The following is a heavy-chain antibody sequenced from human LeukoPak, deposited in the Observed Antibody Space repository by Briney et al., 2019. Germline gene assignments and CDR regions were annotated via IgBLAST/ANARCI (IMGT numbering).Heavy chain of an antibody. V-gene: IGHV3-23*01. Sequence: GGSLRLSCAASGFTFSSYAMSWVRQAPGKGLEWVSAISVSGGSTYYADSVKGRFTISRDNPKNTLYLQMNSLRAEDTAVYYCASDGSSGYYDAFDIWGQGIMVTFSS. J-gene: IGHJ3*02. CDR1: GFTFSSYA. D-gene: IGHD3-22*01. CDR3: ASDGSSGYYDAFDI. CDR2: ISVSGGST.